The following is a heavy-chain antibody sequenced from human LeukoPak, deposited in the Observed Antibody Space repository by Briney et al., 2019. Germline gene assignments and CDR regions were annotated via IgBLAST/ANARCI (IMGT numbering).Heavy chain of an antibody. Sequence: PSETLSLTCTVSGGSISSYSWSWIRQPAGKGLEWIGRIFASGSTKYNPSLKSRVTMSVETSKNQFSLKLSSVTAADTAVYYCARGGSGSYYRWGQGTLVTVSS. CDR1: GGSISSYS. D-gene: IGHD3-10*01. CDR3: ARGGSGSYYR. J-gene: IGHJ4*02. CDR2: IFASGST. V-gene: IGHV4-4*07.